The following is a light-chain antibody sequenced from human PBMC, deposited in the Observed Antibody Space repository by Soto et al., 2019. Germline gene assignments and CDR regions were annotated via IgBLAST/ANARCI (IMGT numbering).Light chain of an antibody. CDR2: DVS. Sequence: QSVLTQPRSVSGSPGRSVTISRTGTSSDVGGYNYVSWYQQHPGKAPKLMIYDVSKRPSGVPDRFSGSKSGNTASLTISGLQAEDEADYYCCSYAGSYTYVFGTGTKVTVL. J-gene: IGLJ1*01. V-gene: IGLV2-11*01. CDR3: CSYAGSYTYV. CDR1: SSDVGGYNY.